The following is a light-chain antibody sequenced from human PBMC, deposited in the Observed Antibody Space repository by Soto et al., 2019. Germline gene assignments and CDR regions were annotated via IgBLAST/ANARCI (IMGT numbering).Light chain of an antibody. CDR3: QQGQNWPLT. Sequence: EIVMTQSPATLSLSPGERAALSCRASQSINSELAWYQQKPGQPPRLLIYGASTRATGVPARFTGSESGSEFTLTISGLQSEDVAVYYGQQGQNWPLTFGQGTRLAI. CDR2: GAS. J-gene: IGKJ2*01. CDR1: QSINSE. V-gene: IGKV3-15*01.